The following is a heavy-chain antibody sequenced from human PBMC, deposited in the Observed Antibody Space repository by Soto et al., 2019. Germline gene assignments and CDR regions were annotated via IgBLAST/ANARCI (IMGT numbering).Heavy chain of an antibody. CDR3: ARGPYYYDSSGYYRGVYFDY. D-gene: IGHD3-22*01. V-gene: IGHV3-33*08. J-gene: IGHJ4*02. Sequence: PGGSLRLSCSASGFTFRSYGMHWVRQAPGKGLEWVAVIWYDGSNKYYADSVKGRFTISRDNSKNTLYLQMNSLRAEDTAVYYCARGPYYYDSSGYYRGVYFDYWGQGTLVTVSS. CDR1: GFTFRSYG. CDR2: IWYDGSNK.